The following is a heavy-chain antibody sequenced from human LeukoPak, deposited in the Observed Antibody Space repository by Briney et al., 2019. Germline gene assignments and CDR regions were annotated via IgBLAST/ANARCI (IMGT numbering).Heavy chain of an antibody. D-gene: IGHD2-21*02. J-gene: IGHJ4*01. V-gene: IGHV3-74*01. Sequence: GGSLRLSCAASGFTFISYGMQWVRQAPGRGLVWVSRINTDGSSTSYADSVKGRFTVSRDNAKNTVYLQVNSLRAEDTAVYFCTRELPREVTLDYWGQGTLVTVSS. CDR2: INTDGSST. CDR3: TRELPREVTLDY. CDR1: GFTFISYG.